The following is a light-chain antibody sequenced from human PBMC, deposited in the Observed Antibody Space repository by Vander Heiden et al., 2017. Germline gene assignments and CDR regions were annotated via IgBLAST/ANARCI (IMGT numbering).Light chain of an antibody. CDR2: AAS. CDR3: LQSYSTPWT. V-gene: IGKV1-39*01. Sequence: IQMTQSPSSLSASLACRVTITRRAGQTISSYLNWYQQKPGKAPKLLIYAASSLQSGVPSRFSGSGSGTDFTLTISSLQAEDFATYYCLQSYSTPWTFGQGTKVEIK. J-gene: IGKJ1*01. CDR1: QTISSY.